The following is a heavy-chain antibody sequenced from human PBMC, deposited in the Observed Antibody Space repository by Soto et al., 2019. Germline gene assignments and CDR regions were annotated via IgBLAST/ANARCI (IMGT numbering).Heavy chain of an antibody. Sequence: GESLKISCKGSGYSFTSYWISWVRQMPGKGLEWMGRIDPSDSYTNYSPSFQGHVPISADKSISTAYLQWSSLKASDTAMYYCARHASGYSGYERDYYYGMDVWGQGTTVTVSS. V-gene: IGHV5-10-1*01. CDR3: ARHASGYSGYERDYYYGMDV. CDR2: IDPSDSYT. CDR1: GYSFTSYW. D-gene: IGHD5-12*01. J-gene: IGHJ6*02.